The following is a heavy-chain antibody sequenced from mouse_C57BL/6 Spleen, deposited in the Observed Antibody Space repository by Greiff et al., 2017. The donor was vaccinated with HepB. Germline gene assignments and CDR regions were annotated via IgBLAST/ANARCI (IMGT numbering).Heavy chain of an antibody. D-gene: IGHD1-1*01. CDR3: ARERDYYGSSIFDY. V-gene: IGHV1-81*01. CDR2: IYPRSGNT. Sequence: QVQLQQSGAELARPGASVKLSCKASGYTFTSFGISWVKQRTGQGLEWIGEIYPRSGNTYYNEKFKGKATLTADKSSSTAYMELRSLTSEDSAVYFCARERDYYGSSIFDYWGQGTTLTVSS. CDR1: GYTFTSFG. J-gene: IGHJ2*01.